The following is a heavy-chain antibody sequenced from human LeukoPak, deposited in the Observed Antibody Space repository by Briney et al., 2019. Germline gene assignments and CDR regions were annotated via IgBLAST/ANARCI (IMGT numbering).Heavy chain of an antibody. J-gene: IGHJ5*02. Sequence: SETLSLTCTVSGGSISSSSYYWGWIRQPPGKGLEWIGSIYYSGSTYYNPSLKSRVTISVDTSKNQFSLKLSSVTAADTAVYHCARLRYGSGWYKRFWFDPWGQGTLVTVSS. CDR1: GGSISSSSYY. CDR2: IYYSGST. V-gene: IGHV4-39*01. D-gene: IGHD6-19*01. CDR3: ARLRYGSGWYKRFWFDP.